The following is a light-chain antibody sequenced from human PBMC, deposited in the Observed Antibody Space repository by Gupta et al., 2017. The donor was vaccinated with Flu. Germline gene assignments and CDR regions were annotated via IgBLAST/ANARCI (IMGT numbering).Light chain of an antibody. Sequence: DFQMTQSPSTLSASVGDRVTITCRASQNIGDWLAWYQQKPGKVPQVLIYKEANLESAVPSRFGGSGYGTEFTRTRRGLQADDFAHENGQNSNYHFGRGTKVDIK. CDR2: KEA. CDR1: QNIGDW. V-gene: IGKV1-5*03. J-gene: IGKJ4*01. CDR3: QNSNYH.